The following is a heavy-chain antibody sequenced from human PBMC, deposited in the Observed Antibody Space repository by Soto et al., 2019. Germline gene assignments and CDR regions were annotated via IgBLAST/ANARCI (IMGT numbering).Heavy chain of an antibody. D-gene: IGHD3-10*01. CDR2: MYYSGST. Sequence: PSETLSLTCTVSGGSISSYYWSWIRQPPGKGLEWVVYMYYSGSTNYNPSLKSRVTISVDTSKNHFSLKLSSVTAADTAVYYCVRWTGRVVLSNYYGMDVWGQGTMVAVSS. V-gene: IGHV4-59*01. J-gene: IGHJ6*02. CDR3: VRWTGRVVLSNYYGMDV. CDR1: GGSISSYY.